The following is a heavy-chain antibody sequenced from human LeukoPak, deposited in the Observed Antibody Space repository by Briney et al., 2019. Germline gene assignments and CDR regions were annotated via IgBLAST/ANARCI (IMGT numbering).Heavy chain of an antibody. V-gene: IGHV1-8*02. CDR3: ARRFYDNLTGHTWYDY. CDR1: GYTFTSYG. D-gene: IGHD3-9*01. Sequence: VASVKVSCKASGYTFTSYGISWVRQAPGQGLEWVGWMNPNSGNTGYAQTFQGRLTMTRNTSIKTAYMELSSLRSEDTAVYYCARRFYDNLTGHTWYDYWGQGTLVTVSS. J-gene: IGHJ4*02. CDR2: MNPNSGNT.